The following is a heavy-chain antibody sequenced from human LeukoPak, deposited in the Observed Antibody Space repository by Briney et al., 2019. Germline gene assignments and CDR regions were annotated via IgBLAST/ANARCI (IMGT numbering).Heavy chain of an antibody. CDR2: ISSSSSTI. Sequence: GGSLRLSCAASGFTFSSYSMNWVRQAPGKGLEWVSYISSSSSTIYYADSVKGRFTISRDNAKNSLYLQMNSLRAEDTAVYYCARPKSPKYSSFRFDYWGQGTLVTVSS. V-gene: IGHV3-48*01. CDR1: GFTFSSYS. J-gene: IGHJ4*02. D-gene: IGHD6-6*01. CDR3: ARPKSPKYSSFRFDY.